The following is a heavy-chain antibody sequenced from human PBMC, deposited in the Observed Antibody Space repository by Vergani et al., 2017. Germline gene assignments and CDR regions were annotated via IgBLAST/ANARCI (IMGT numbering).Heavy chain of an antibody. D-gene: IGHD6-6*01. Sequence: QVQLQESGPGLVKPSETLSLTCTVSGGSISSYYWSWIRQPPGKGLEWIGYIYYSGSTNYNPSLKSRVTISGDTSKNQFSLKLSSVPAADTAVYYCARERRDMAAIDYWGQGTLVTVSS. CDR1: GGSISSYY. J-gene: IGHJ4*02. CDR2: IYYSGST. V-gene: IGHV4-59*01. CDR3: ARERRDMAAIDY.